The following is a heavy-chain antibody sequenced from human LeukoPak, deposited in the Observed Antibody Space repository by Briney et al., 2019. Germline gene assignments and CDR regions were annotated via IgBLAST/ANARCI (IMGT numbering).Heavy chain of an antibody. Sequence: PGGSLRLSCAVSGFTFSNYGMHWARQAPGKGLEWVAVISYNGRNKHYADSVKGRFTISRDNSKNTLDLRMNSLRADDTAVYYCAKESGSGWSPLDYWGQGTLVTVSS. V-gene: IGHV3-30*18. CDR1: GFTFSNYG. CDR2: ISYNGRNK. J-gene: IGHJ4*02. CDR3: AKESGSGWSPLDY. D-gene: IGHD6-19*01.